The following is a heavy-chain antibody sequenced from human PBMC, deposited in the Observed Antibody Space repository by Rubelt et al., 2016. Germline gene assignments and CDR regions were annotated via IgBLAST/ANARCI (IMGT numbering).Heavy chain of an antibody. Sequence: GKGLEWVSDISGSGLTTYYADSVKGRFTISRDNSKNTLYLQMNSLRVEDTAVYYCSRRQYYGSGSQDYWGQGTLVTVSS. CDR2: ISGSGLTT. J-gene: IGHJ4*02. D-gene: IGHD3-10*01. CDR3: SRRQYYGSGSQDY. V-gene: IGHV3-23*01.